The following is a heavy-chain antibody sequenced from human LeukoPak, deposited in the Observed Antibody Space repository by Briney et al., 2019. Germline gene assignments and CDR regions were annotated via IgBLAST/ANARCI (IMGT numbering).Heavy chain of an antibody. D-gene: IGHD3-16*02. J-gene: IGHJ4*02. Sequence: SQTLSLTCAISGDSVSSNSAAWNWIRQSPSRGLEWLGRTYYRSKWYNDYAVSVKSRITINPDTSKNQFSLQLNSVTPEDTAVYYCAREVRNYDYVWGSYRSGSFDYWGQGTLVTVSS. CDR1: GDSVSSNSAA. CDR3: AREVRNYDYVWGSYRSGSFDY. CDR2: TYYRSKWYN. V-gene: IGHV6-1*01.